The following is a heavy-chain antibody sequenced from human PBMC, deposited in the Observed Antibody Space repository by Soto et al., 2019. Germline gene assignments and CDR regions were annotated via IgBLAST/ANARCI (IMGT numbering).Heavy chain of an antibody. Sequence: EVQLLESGGGLVQPGGSLRLSCAASGFTFSSYAMSWVRQAPGKGLEWVSAISGSGGSTYYADSVKGRFTISRDNSKNTLYVQMNSLRAEDTAVYYCAKAPQIVVVPAAVYYYYGMDVWGQGTTVTVSS. CDR3: AKAPQIVVVPAAVYYYYGMDV. J-gene: IGHJ6*02. V-gene: IGHV3-23*01. CDR1: GFTFSSYA. CDR2: ISGSGGST. D-gene: IGHD2-2*01.